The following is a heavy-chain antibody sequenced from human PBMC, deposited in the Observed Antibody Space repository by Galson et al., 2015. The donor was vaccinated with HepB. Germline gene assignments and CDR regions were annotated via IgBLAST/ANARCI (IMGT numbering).Heavy chain of an antibody. CDR3: ARGAEEDIVVVPAAMGGDY. V-gene: IGHV1-18*01. CDR1: GYTFTSYG. J-gene: IGHJ4*02. CDR2: ISAYNGNT. D-gene: IGHD2-2*01. Sequence: SVKVSCKASGYTFTSYGISWVRQAPGQGLEWMGWISAYNGNTNYAQKLQGRVTMTTDTSTSTAYMELRSLRSDDTAVYYCARGAEEDIVVVPAAMGGDYWGQGTLVTVSS.